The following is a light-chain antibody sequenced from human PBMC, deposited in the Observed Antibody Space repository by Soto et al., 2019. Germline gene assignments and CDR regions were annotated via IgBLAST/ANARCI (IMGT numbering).Light chain of an antibody. CDR1: QSISSTS. CDR2: IAS. Sequence: IVLTQSPATLSVSPGERATVSCRASQSISSTSLAWYQQRPGQAPRLLIYIASSRATGIPDRFSGSGSGTDFTLTISRLEPEDFAVYYCQHYGNSVWTFGQGTKVDI. CDR3: QHYGNSVWT. V-gene: IGKV3-20*01. J-gene: IGKJ1*01.